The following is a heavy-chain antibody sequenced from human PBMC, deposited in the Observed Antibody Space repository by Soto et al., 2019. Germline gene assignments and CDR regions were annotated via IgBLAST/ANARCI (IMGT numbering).Heavy chain of an antibody. CDR3: ARGNALYDY. V-gene: IGHV3-11*01. J-gene: IGHJ4*02. CDR2: IRSSDDTR. CDR1: GFSFSDYY. Sequence: QVQLVESGGGLVKPGGSLRLSCAASGFSFSDYYMSWIRQAPGKGLEWVSYIRSSDDTRYYADSVKGRFTISRDNAKNSQYLQMNSLRVEDTGVYYCARGNALYDYWGQGTLVTVSS. D-gene: IGHD2-2*01.